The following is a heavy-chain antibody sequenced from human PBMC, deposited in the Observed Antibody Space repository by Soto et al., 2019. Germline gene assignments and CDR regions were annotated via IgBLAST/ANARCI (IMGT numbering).Heavy chain of an antibody. Sequence: SVKVSCKASGGTFSSYAISWVRQAPGQGLEWMGGIIPIFGTANYAQKFQGRVTITADESTSTAYMELSSLRSEDTAVYYCARALRFLEWAHPLYYYYGMDVWGQGTTVTVSS. CDR3: ARALRFLEWAHPLYYYYGMDV. V-gene: IGHV1-69*13. CDR1: GGTFSSYA. CDR2: IIPIFGTA. D-gene: IGHD3-3*01. J-gene: IGHJ6*02.